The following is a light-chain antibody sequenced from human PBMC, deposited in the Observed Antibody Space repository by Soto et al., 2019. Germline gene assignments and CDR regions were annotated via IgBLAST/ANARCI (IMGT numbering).Light chain of an antibody. CDR1: RTVSNR. V-gene: IGKV3-15*01. CDR3: QQYYHWPVT. CDR2: GPS. Sequence: EMVLTQSPGTLSLSPGERVTVSCRASRTVSNRLSWYQHNSGQAPRLLSSGPSTRATGIPPRFRGSGSGTELPLTVDSLQSQHIAHYYCQQYYHWPVTFGGGTKVHIK. J-gene: IGKJ4*01.